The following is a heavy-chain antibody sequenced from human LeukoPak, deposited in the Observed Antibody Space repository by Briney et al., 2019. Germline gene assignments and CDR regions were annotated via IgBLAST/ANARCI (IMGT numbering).Heavy chain of an antibody. Sequence: ASVKVSCKASGYTFTGYYMHWVRQAPGQGLEWMGWINPNSGGTNYAQKFQGRVTMTRDTSISTAYMELSRLRSDDTAVYYCARLRPLHYYDSSGYGSYFDYWGQGTLVTVSS. V-gene: IGHV1-2*02. CDR2: INPNSGGT. CDR3: ARLRPLHYYDSSGYGSYFDY. J-gene: IGHJ4*02. CDR1: GYTFTGYY. D-gene: IGHD3-22*01.